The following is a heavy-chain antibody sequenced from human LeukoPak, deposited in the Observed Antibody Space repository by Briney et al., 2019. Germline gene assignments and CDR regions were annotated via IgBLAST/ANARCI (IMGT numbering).Heavy chain of an antibody. Sequence: SETLSLTCAVYGGSFSGYYWSWIRQPPGKGLEWIGEINHSGSTNYNPSPKSRVTISVDTSKNQFSLKLSSVTAADTAVYYCARHGVTIFGVVIRDYGMDVWGQGTTVTVSS. D-gene: IGHD3-3*01. CDR2: INHSGST. CDR3: ARHGVTIFGVVIRDYGMDV. CDR1: GGSFSGYY. J-gene: IGHJ6*02. V-gene: IGHV4-34*01.